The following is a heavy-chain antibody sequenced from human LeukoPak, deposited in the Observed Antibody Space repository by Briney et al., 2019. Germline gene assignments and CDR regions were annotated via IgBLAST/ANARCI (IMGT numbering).Heavy chain of an antibody. CDR3: TTYSSSWYYFDY. CDR2: IKSNTDGGTT. V-gene: IGHV3-15*01. J-gene: IGHJ4*02. CDR1: GFTFSNAW. Sequence: GGSLRLSCAASGFTFSNAWMSWVRQAPGKGLEWVGRIKSNTDGGTTEYATPVKARFTILRDDSTNTLYLQMNSLKTEDTAMYYCTTYSSSWYYFDYWGQGTLVTVSS. D-gene: IGHD6-13*01.